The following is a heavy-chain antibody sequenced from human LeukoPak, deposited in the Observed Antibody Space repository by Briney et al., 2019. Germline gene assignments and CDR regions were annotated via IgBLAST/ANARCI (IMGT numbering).Heavy chain of an antibody. CDR2: IMPLFGTA. J-gene: IGHJ5*02. CDR3: ARDVHGDYGSGWFDP. CDR1: GGTFNNSA. D-gene: IGHD4-17*01. V-gene: IGHV1-69*05. Sequence: SSVKVSCKTSGGTFNNSAICWVRQAPGQGLEWLGGIMPLFGTAGYAQKFQGRVTITKDESTRTVYLELTSLTSDDTAVYYCARDVHGDYGSGWFDPWGQGTLVSVSS.